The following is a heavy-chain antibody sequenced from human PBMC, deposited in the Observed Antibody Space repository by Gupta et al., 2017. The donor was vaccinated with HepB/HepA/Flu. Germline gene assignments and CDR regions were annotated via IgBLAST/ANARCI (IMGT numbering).Heavy chain of an antibody. Sequence: QVQLVHSGAEVKKPGASVKVSCKASGYTYTSYYMHWVRQAPGQGLEWMGIINNSGGRTSYAQKVQGRVTMTRDTSTSTVYRELSRLRSEETAVYYCAREEDYYGSGIELDYWGQGTLVTVSS. CDR1: GYTYTSYY. D-gene: IGHD3-10*01. CDR2: INNSGGRT. V-gene: IGHV1-46*01. J-gene: IGHJ4*02. CDR3: AREEDYYGSGIELDY.